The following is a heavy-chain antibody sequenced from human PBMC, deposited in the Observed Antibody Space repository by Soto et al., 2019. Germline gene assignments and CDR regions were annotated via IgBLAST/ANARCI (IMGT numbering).Heavy chain of an antibody. Sequence: GGSLRLSCAASGFTFSSYAMSWVRQAPGKGLEWVSAISGSGGSTYYADSVKGRFTISRDNSKNTLHLQMNSLRAEDTAVYYCATDSSGWSHFDYWGQGTLVTVSS. D-gene: IGHD6-19*01. CDR2: ISGSGGST. V-gene: IGHV3-23*01. J-gene: IGHJ4*02. CDR3: ATDSSGWSHFDY. CDR1: GFTFSSYA.